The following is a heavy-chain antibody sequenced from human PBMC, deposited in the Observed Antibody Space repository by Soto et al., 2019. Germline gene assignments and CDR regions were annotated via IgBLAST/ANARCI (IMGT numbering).Heavy chain of an antibody. D-gene: IGHD6-19*01. Sequence: QVQLVESGGGVVQPGRSLRLSCAASGFTFSSYGMHWVRQAPGKGLEWVAVVWYDGSNKYYADSVKGRFTISRDNSKNALYLQINSLRAEDTAVYYCARDRYSSGWYALVYWGQGTLVTVSS. J-gene: IGHJ4*02. CDR2: VWYDGSNK. CDR1: GFTFSSYG. CDR3: ARDRYSSGWYALVY. V-gene: IGHV3-33*01.